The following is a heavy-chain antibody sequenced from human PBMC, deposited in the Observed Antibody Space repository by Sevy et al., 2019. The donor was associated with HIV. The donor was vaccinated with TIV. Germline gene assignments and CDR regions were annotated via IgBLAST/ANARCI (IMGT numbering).Heavy chain of an antibody. J-gene: IGHJ5*02. CDR3: VRDKEVGASILDA. Sequence: GGSLRLSCVASGFNFRNFWMSWVRQAPGKGLECVADIKQDGSEAYYVDSVKGRFTISRENVKNSLYLQLNSVRDEDTAMYFCVRDKEVGASILDAWGQGTPVTVSS. D-gene: IGHD1-26*01. V-gene: IGHV3-7*03. CDR2: IKQDGSEA. CDR1: GFNFRNFW.